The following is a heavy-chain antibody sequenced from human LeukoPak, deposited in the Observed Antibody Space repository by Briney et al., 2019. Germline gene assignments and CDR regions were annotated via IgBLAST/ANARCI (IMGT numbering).Heavy chain of an antibody. Sequence: GASVKVSCKASGYTFTTYGISWVRQAPGQGLEWMGGISAYNGNTNYAQKLQGRVTMTTDTSTSTAYMELRSLRSDDTAVYYCASFQEGYYFDYWGQGTLVTVSS. CDR1: GYTFTTYG. V-gene: IGHV1-18*01. CDR3: ASFQEGYYFDY. CDR2: ISAYNGNT. J-gene: IGHJ4*02.